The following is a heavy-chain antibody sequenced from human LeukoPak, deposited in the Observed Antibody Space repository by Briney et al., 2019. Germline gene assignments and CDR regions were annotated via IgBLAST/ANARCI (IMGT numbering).Heavy chain of an antibody. J-gene: IGHJ4*02. D-gene: IGHD3-10*01. Sequence: SETLSLTCTVSGGSISSYYWSWIRQPPGKGLEWIGYIYYSGSTNYDPSLKSRVTISVDTSKNQFSLKLSSVTAADTAVYYCARSRITMVRGVIDYYFDYWGQGTLVTVSS. CDR3: ARSRITMVRGVIDYYFDY. V-gene: IGHV4-59*01. CDR2: IYYSGST. CDR1: GGSISSYY.